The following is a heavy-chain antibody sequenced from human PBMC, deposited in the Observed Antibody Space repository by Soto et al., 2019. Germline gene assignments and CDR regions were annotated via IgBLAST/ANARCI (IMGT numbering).Heavy chain of an antibody. V-gene: IGHV1-69*01. Sequence: QVQLVQSGAEVKKPGSSVKVSFKASGGTFSSYAISWVRQAPGQGLEWMGGIIPICGTANYAQKFQGRVTITADESTSTGYKELSRLRSEDTAVYYCARDGRYSSGWWGIEFGYYGMDVWGQGTTVTVSS. CDR2: IIPICGTA. CDR1: GGTFSSYA. D-gene: IGHD6-19*01. CDR3: ARDGRYSSGWWGIEFGYYGMDV. J-gene: IGHJ6*02.